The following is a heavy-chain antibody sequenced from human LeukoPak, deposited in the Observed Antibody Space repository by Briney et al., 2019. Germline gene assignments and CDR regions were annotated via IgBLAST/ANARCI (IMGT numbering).Heavy chain of an antibody. Sequence: PGGSLRLSCAASGFTFSRYAMSWVRQAPGKGLEWVSAISGSGGSTYYADSVKGRFTISRDNSKNTLYLQMNSLRVEDTAVYYCAKDKRVTMVRGVIIPYGMDVWGKGTTVTVSS. J-gene: IGHJ6*04. CDR3: AKDKRVTMVRGVIIPYGMDV. CDR2: ISGSGGST. V-gene: IGHV3-23*01. D-gene: IGHD3-10*01. CDR1: GFTFSRYA.